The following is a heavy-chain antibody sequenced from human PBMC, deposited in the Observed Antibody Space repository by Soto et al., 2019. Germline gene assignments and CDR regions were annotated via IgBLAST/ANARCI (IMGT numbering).Heavy chain of an antibody. CDR3: ARHSYYSSPLRFDP. CDR2: IHYSGST. Sequence: PSETLSLTCTVSGGSITGYYWSWIRQPPGKGPEWIGNIHYSGSTNYNPSLKSRVTISVDMSKNQFSLRLSSVTAAETAVYYCARHSYYSSPLRFDPWGQGTLVTVS. CDR1: GGSITGYY. J-gene: IGHJ5*02. D-gene: IGHD4-4*01. V-gene: IGHV4-59*08.